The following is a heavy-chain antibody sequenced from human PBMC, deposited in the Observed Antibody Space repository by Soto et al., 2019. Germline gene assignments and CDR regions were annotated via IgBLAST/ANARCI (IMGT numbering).Heavy chain of an antibody. CDR3: ARGSYSGYGLDYYYHYMDV. J-gene: IGHJ6*03. Sequence: VLLVESGGGLVQPGGSLRLSCAASGFTFSDYYMNWIRQAPGKGLEWVSSISSSDSTIYYADSVKGRFTISRDNAKSALFLQMYSLRAEDTAVYYCARGSYSGYGLDYYYHYMDVWGKGTTVTVSS. CDR1: GFTFSDYY. CDR2: ISSSDSTI. D-gene: IGHD5-12*01. V-gene: IGHV3-11*01.